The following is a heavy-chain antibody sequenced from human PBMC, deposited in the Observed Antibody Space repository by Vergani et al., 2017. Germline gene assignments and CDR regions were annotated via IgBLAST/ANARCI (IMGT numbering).Heavy chain of an antibody. CDR3: ARGVEDTKNGRLDY. Sequence: QVQVVQSGAEVKKSGASVKASCKASGYTFTSYYMNWVRQVPGQGLEGMGIINPSGPSITYAQTFQERVTMTRETSTNKVYMVLSSLRSDDTAVYYCARGVEDTKNGRLDYWGQGTLVTVSS. V-gene: IGHV1-46*03. CDR2: INPSGPSI. J-gene: IGHJ4*02. CDR1: GYTFTSYY. D-gene: IGHD2-8*01.